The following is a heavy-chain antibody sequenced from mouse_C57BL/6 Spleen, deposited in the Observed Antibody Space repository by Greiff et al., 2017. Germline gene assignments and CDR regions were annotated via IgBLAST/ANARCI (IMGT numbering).Heavy chain of an antibody. J-gene: IGHJ2*01. V-gene: IGHV1-54*01. CDR2: INPGSGGT. CDR3: ARSKTAQATRDY. Sequence: QVQLQQSGAELVRPGTSVKVSCKASGYAFTNYLIEWVKQRPGQGLEWIGVINPGSGGTNYNEKFKGKATLTADKSSSTAYMQLSSLTSEDSAVYFCARSKTAQATRDYWGQGTTLTVSS. CDR1: GYAFTNYL. D-gene: IGHD3-2*02.